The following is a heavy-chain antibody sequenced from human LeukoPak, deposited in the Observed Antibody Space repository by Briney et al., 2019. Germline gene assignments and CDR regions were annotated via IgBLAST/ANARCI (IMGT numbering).Heavy chain of an antibody. CDR2: ISGSGGST. Sequence: GGSLRLSCAASGFTFSSYSMNWVRQAPGKGLEWVSAISGSGGSTYYADSVKGRFTVSKDNSKNTLFLQINSLRAEDTAVYYCAKDAAKEYDILTGYLGYYFDYWGQGTLVTVSS. J-gene: IGHJ4*02. CDR1: GFTFSSYS. D-gene: IGHD3-9*01. CDR3: AKDAAKEYDILTGYLGYYFDY. V-gene: IGHV3-23*01.